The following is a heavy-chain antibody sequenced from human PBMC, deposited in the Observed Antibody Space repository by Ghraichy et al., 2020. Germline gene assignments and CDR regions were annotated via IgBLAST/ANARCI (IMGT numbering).Heavy chain of an antibody. Sequence: ASVKVSCKASGYTFTSHGISWVRQAPGQGLEWMGWISASSGNTNYEQKLQGRVTMTADTSTTTAYMELRSLRSDDTAVYYCARDQRGGPGSYYDSPLDYWGQGTLVTVSS. J-gene: IGHJ4*02. V-gene: IGHV1-18*01. D-gene: IGHD3-10*01. CDR2: ISASSGNT. CDR1: GYTFTSHG. CDR3: ARDQRGGPGSYYDSPLDY.